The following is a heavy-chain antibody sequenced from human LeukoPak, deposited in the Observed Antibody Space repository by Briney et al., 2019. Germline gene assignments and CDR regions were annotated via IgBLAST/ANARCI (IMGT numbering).Heavy chain of an antibody. J-gene: IGHJ4*02. V-gene: IGHV3-15*01. Sequence: KTGGSLRLSCAASGFTFGSYAMSRVRQAPGKGLEWVGRIKSKADGGTTDYAAPVKGRFTISRDDSKNTLYLQMNSLKTEDTAVYYCTTRNLTYYYDSSGYYVDYWGQGTLVTVSS. CDR2: IKSKADGGTT. CDR1: GFTFGSYA. D-gene: IGHD3-22*01. CDR3: TTRNLTYYYDSSGYYVDY.